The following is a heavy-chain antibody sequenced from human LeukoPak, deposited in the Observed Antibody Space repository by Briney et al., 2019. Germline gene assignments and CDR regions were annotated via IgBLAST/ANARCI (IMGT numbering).Heavy chain of an antibody. CDR1: GYSFTSYW. J-gene: IGHJ5*02. D-gene: IGHD3-10*01. CDR2: IYPGDSDT. CDR3: ARPKTVLPRFGAPGGGWFDP. V-gene: IGHV5-51*01. Sequence: GESLKISCKGSGYSFTSYWIGWVRQMPGKGLEWMGSIYPGDSDTRYSPSFQGQVTISADKSISPAYLQWSSLNASDTAMYYCARPKTVLPRFGAPGGGWFDPWGQGTLVTVSS.